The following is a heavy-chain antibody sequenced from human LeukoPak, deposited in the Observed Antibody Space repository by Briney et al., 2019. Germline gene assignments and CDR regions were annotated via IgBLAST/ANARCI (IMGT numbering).Heavy chain of an antibody. V-gene: IGHV1-8*01. D-gene: IGHD5-24*01. Sequence: ASVKVSCKASGYTFTSYDINWVRQATGQGLEWMGWMNPNSGNTGYTQKFQGRVTMARDTSTSTIYMELSSLRSEDTAVYYCAREDGYNSPYYFDYWGQGTLVTVSS. CDR3: AREDGYNSPYYFDY. CDR1: GYTFTSYD. J-gene: IGHJ4*02. CDR2: MNPNSGNT.